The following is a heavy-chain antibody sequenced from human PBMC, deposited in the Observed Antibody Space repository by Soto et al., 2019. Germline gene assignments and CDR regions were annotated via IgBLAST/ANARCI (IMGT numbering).Heavy chain of an antibody. CDR1: GGSISSSSYY. D-gene: IGHD3-9*01. CDR3: AKHESGNILTGYYFPPYYYYRAV. V-gene: IGHV4-39*01. J-gene: IGHJ6*03. CDR2: IYYSGST. Sequence: SETLSLTCTVSGGSISSSSYYWGWIRQPPGKGLEWIGSIYYSGSTYYNPSLKSRVTISVDTSKNQFSLKLSSVTAAATAVYYCAKHESGNILTGYYFPPYYYYRAVWGKGTTVTVSS.